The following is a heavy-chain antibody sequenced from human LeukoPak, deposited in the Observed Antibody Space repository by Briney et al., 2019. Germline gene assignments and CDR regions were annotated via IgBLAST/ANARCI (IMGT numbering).Heavy chain of an antibody. D-gene: IGHD6-19*01. Sequence: SETLSLTCTVSGGSISSYYWSWIRQPPGKGLEWIGYIYYSGSTNYNPSLKSRVTISVDTSKNQFSLKLSSVTAADTAVYYCARGSTQWLGVWGQGTTVTVSS. V-gene: IGHV4-59*01. CDR1: GGSISSYY. J-gene: IGHJ6*02. CDR2: IYYSGST. CDR3: ARGSTQWLGV.